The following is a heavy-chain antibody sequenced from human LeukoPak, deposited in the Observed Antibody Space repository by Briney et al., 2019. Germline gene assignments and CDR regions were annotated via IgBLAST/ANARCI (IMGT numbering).Heavy chain of an antibody. V-gene: IGHV3-23*01. CDR2: ISPGGGTT. Sequence: PGGSLRLPCAVSGFAFGSEAMSWVRQSPARGLEWVASISPGGGTTYYADYVKGRFTISRDNSNNSLFVQMNSLGAEDTAVYFCAKSRSGSANWALRIFDNWGQGTLVTVSS. D-gene: IGHD2-15*01. CDR3: AKSRSGSANWALRIFDN. CDR1: GFAFGSEA. J-gene: IGHJ4*02.